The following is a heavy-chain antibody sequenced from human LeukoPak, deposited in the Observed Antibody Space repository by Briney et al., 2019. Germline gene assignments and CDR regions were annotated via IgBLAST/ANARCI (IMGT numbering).Heavy chain of an antibody. CDR3: ARGITMVRGEEDFDY. J-gene: IGHJ4*02. CDR1: GGSFSGHY. Sequence: SETLSLTCAVYGGSFSGHYWSWIRQSPGKGLEWIGEINHSGSTNYNPSLKSRVTISVDTSKNQFSLKLSSVTAADTAVYYCARGITMVRGEEDFDYWGQGTLVTVSS. CDR2: INHSGST. D-gene: IGHD3-10*01. V-gene: IGHV4-34*01.